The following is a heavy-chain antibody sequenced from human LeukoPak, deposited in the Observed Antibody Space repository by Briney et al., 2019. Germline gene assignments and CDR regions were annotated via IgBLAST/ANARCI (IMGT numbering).Heavy chain of an antibody. V-gene: IGHV1-8*03. CDR2: MNPNSGNT. CDR1: GYTFTSYD. J-gene: IGHJ4*02. Sequence: GASVKVSCKASGYTFTSYDINWVRQATGQGLEWMGWMNPNSGNTGYAQKFQGRVTITRNTSISTAYMELSSLRSEDTAVYYCAVNYYDSSGYYYVLFDYWAREPWSPSPQ. D-gene: IGHD3-22*01. CDR3: AVNYYDSSGYYYVLFDY.